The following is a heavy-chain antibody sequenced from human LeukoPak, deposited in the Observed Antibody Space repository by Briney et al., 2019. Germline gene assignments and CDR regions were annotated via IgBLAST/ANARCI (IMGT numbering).Heavy chain of an antibody. CDR2: ISNDGRTI. CDR3: AREAVSRRTPYWYFDL. V-gene: IGHV3-11*01. CDR1: EFTFSDYY. D-gene: IGHD1-14*01. J-gene: IGHJ2*01. Sequence: GGSLRLSCAASEFTFSDYYMSWVRQAPGKGLEWISYISNDGRTILYADSVKGRFTISRDNTKNSLYLQMKSLRAEDTAVYFCAREAVSRRTPYWYFDLWGRGTLVTVSS.